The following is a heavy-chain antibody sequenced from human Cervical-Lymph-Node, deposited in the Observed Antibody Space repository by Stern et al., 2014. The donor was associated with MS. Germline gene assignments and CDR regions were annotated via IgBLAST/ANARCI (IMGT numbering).Heavy chain of an antibody. Sequence: VQLVESGGGLVKPGGSLRLSCAASGFSFSDYYMSWIRQAPGKGLEWVTYISGSTSYTQYADSVKGRFTISRDNTKNSLYLQMNSLSAEDTAVYYCARGYSSGWYAGSDYWGQGSLVTVSS. CDR1: GFSFSDYY. CDR3: ARGYSSGWYAGSDY. V-gene: IGHV3-11*06. D-gene: IGHD6-19*01. CDR2: ISGSTSYT. J-gene: IGHJ4*02.